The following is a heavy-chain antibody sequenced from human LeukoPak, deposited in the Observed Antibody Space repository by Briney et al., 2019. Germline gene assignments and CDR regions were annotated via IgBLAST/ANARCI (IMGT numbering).Heavy chain of an antibody. CDR2: ISYDGSNK. D-gene: IGHD3-22*01. J-gene: IGHJ6*03. V-gene: IGHV3-30*04. CDR3: ARDYYDRSGYYYGGYYHYYYMDV. CDR1: GFTFSSYA. Sequence: GGSLRLSCAASGFTFSSYAMHWVRQAPGKGLEWVAVISYDGSNKYYADSVKGRFTISRDNSKNTLYLQMNSLRAEDTAVYYCARDYYDRSGYYYGGYYHYYYMDVWGKGTTVTVSS.